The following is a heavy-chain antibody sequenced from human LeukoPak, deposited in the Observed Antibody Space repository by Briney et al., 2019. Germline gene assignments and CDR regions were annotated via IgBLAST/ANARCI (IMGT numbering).Heavy chain of an antibody. V-gene: IGHV4-30-2*01. CDR3: AREGTDDAFDI. J-gene: IGHJ3*02. Sequence: SETLSLTCTVSGGSISSGGYYWSWIRQPPGKGLEWIGYIYHSGSTYCNPSLKSRVTISVDRSKNQFSLKLSSVTAADTAVYYCAREGTDDAFDIWGQGTMVTVSS. CDR1: GGSISSGGYY. CDR2: IYHSGST. D-gene: IGHD1-1*01.